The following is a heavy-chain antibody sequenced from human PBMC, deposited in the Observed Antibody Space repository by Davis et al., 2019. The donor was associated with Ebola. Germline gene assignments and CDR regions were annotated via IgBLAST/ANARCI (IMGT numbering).Heavy chain of an antibody. CDR2: LYHSGST. V-gene: IGHV4-38-2*02. D-gene: IGHD3-3*01. Sequence: GSLRLSCTVSGYSISSGYYWGWIRQPPGKVLEWIGSLYHSGSTYYNPSLKSRVTISVDTSKNQFSLKLSSVTAADTAVYYCARSVVIIDNDAFDIWGQGTMVTVSS. CDR3: ARSVVIIDNDAFDI. J-gene: IGHJ3*02. CDR1: GYSISSGYY.